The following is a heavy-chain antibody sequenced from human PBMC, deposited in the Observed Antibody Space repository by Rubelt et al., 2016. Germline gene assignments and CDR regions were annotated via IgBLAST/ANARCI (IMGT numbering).Heavy chain of an antibody. D-gene: IGHD7-27*01. CDR2: LYYSGST. CDR3: VRHGDGYYYYYMDV. V-gene: IGHV4-39*01. Sequence: QLQLQESGPGLVKPSETLSLTCTVSGGSISSSSYYWGWIRQPPGKGLAWIGSLYYSGSTYYNPSLKSRLTISVDTSKNHASRERGAVGAADTAVYYCVRHGDGYYYYYMDVGGEGTTVTVSS. J-gene: IGHJ6*03. CDR1: GGSISSSSYY.